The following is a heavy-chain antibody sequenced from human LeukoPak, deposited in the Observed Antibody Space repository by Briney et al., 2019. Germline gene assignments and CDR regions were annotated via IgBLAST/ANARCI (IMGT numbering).Heavy chain of an antibody. V-gene: IGHV4-4*07. Sequence: PSETLPLTCTVSGGSISSYYWSWIRQPAGKGLEWIGRIYTNGSTNYNPSLKSRVTMSVDTSKNQFSLKLSSVTAADTAVYYCARAYYDFWSGYYDYYYMDVWGKGTTVTVSS. CDR2: IYTNGST. D-gene: IGHD3-3*01. CDR3: ARAYYDFWSGYYDYYYMDV. CDR1: GGSISSYY. J-gene: IGHJ6*03.